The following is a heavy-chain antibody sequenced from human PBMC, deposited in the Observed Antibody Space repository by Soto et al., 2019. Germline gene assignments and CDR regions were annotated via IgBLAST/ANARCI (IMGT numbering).Heavy chain of an antibody. D-gene: IGHD3-3*01. CDR2: ISAYNGNT. Sequence: QVQLVQSGAEVKKPGASVKVSCKASGYTFPSYGISWVRQAPGQGLEWMGWISAYNGNTNYAQKLQGRVTMTTDTSTSTADMELRSLRSDDTAVYYCARDTGLRFLGRDAFDIWGQGTMVTVSS. CDR1: GYTFPSYG. J-gene: IGHJ3*02. CDR3: ARDTGLRFLGRDAFDI. V-gene: IGHV1-18*04.